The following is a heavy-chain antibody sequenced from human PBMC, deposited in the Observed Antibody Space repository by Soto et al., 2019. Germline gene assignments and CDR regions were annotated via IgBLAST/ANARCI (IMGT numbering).Heavy chain of an antibody. V-gene: IGHV1-69*13. CDR1: GGTFSSYA. D-gene: IGHD3-22*01. J-gene: IGHJ6*02. CDR2: IIPIFGTA. Sequence: SVKVSCKASGGTFSSYAISWVRQAPGQGLEWMGGIIPIFGTANYAQKFQGRVTITADESTSTAYMELSSLRSEDTAVYYCARERSYYDTTLLGRPASYYGMDVWGQGTTVTVSS. CDR3: ARERSYYDTTLLGRPASYYGMDV.